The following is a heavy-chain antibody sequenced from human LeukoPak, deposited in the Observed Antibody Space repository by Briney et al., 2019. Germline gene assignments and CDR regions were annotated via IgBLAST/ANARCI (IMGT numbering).Heavy chain of an antibody. Sequence: SETLSLTCTVSGGSISSSSYYWGWIRQPPGKGLEWIGSIYYSGSTYYNPSLKSRVTISVDTSKNQFSLKLSSVTAADTAVYYCARVAEGYYDSSGYYYFDYWGQGTLVTVSS. CDR2: IYYSGST. J-gene: IGHJ4*02. D-gene: IGHD3-22*01. CDR1: GGSISSSSYY. CDR3: ARVAEGYYDSSGYYYFDY. V-gene: IGHV4-39*01.